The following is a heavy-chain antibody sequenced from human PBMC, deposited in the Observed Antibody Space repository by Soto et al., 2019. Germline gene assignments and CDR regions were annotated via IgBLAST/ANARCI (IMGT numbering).Heavy chain of an antibody. Sequence: AGGSLRLSCAASGFTVSDKYMSWVRQAPGKGLEWVSVIYSGGSGGSTYYADSVKGRFTISRDNSKNTLFLQMNSLRAEDTAVYYCARHSARSSFVLVPGAIDYWGQGTLVTVSS. J-gene: IGHJ4*02. CDR3: ARHSARSSFVLVPGAIDY. CDR2: IYSGGSGGST. V-gene: IGHV3-66*04. CDR1: GFTVSDKY. D-gene: IGHD2-2*02.